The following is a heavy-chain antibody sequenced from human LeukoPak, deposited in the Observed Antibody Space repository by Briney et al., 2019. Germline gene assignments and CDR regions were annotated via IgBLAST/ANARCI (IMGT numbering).Heavy chain of an antibody. Sequence: GGSLRLSCAASGFTFSSYAMHWVRQAPGKGLEWVAVISYDGSNKYYADSVKGRFAISRDNSKNTLYLQMNSLRAEDTAVYHCAREFKLKSMDVWGQGTTVTVSS. J-gene: IGHJ6*02. V-gene: IGHV3-30*09. CDR3: AREFKLKSMDV. CDR2: ISYDGSNK. CDR1: GFTFSSYA.